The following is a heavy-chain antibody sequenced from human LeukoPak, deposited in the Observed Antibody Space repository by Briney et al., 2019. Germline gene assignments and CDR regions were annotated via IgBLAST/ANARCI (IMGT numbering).Heavy chain of an antibody. J-gene: IGHJ5*02. D-gene: IGHD6-13*01. V-gene: IGHV3-30-3*01. Sequence: QPGRSLRLSCAASGLTFSTLAFHWVRQAPGKGLEWLAIISYDGNSKFYADSVRGRFTISRDNSRNTLYLQMSSLETEDTAVYYCARDLSSAPHDESWAANRFDPWGQGTLVTVSS. CDR1: GLTFSTLA. CDR2: ISYDGNSK. CDR3: ARDLSSAPHDESWAANRFDP.